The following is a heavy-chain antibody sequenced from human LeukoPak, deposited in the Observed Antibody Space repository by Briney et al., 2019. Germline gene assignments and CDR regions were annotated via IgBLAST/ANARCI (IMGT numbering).Heavy chain of an antibody. Sequence: GGSLRLSCAASGFTFSSYSMNWVRQAPGKGLEWVSSISSSSSYIYYADSVKGRFTISRDNAKNSLYLQINSLRAEDTAVYYCARDASVRGVSEFDPWGQGTLVTVSS. CDR1: GFTFSSYS. V-gene: IGHV3-21*04. CDR3: ARDASVRGVSEFDP. CDR2: ISSSSSYI. J-gene: IGHJ5*02. D-gene: IGHD3-10*01.